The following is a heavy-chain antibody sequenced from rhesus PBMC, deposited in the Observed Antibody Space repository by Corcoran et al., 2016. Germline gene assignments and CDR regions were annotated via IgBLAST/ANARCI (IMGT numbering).Heavy chain of an antibody. Sequence: QLQLQESGPGLVKPSETLSLTCAVSGGAISSNYWSWIRQPPGKGLEGIGRFSGSGERTNYNPSLKSRVTISTDTSKNQFSLKLSSVTAADTAVYYCARDWGAYCSGTYCPSNGLDSWGQGVVVTVSS. CDR2: FSGSGERT. CDR3: ARDWGAYCSGTYCPSNGLDS. CDR1: GGAISSNY. D-gene: IGHD2-15*01. V-gene: IGHV4-173*01. J-gene: IGHJ6*01.